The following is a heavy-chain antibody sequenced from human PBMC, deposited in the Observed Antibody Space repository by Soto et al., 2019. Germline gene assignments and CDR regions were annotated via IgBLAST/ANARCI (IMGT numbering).Heavy chain of an antibody. CDR1: GFTFSSYA. Sequence: PGGSLRLSCAASGFTFSSYAMSWVRQAPGKGLEWVSAISGSGGSTYYADSVKGRFTISRDNSKNTLYLQMNSLRAEDTAVYYCANYCSSTSCYVDGMDVWGQGITVTVSS. D-gene: IGHD2-2*01. CDR3: ANYCSSTSCYVDGMDV. V-gene: IGHV3-23*01. CDR2: ISGSGGST. J-gene: IGHJ6*02.